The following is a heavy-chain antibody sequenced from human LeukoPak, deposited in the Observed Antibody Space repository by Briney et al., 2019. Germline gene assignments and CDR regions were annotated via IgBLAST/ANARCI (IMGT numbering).Heavy chain of an antibody. V-gene: IGHV1-2*02. CDR3: AKTGSSRLDY. Sequence: GASVKVSCKASGYTFIGYYMHWVRQASGQGLEWMGWINPNTGGTNYAQKFQGRVTMTKDTSTNAAYMELNKLTSDDTAVYYCAKTGSSRLDYWGQGTLVTVSS. CDR1: GYTFIGYY. J-gene: IGHJ4*02. CDR2: INPNTGGT. D-gene: IGHD1-26*01.